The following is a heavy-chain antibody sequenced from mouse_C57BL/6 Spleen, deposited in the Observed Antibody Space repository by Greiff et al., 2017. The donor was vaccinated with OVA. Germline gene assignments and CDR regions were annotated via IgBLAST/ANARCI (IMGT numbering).Heavy chain of an antibody. V-gene: IGHV1-80*01. Sequence: VKLQESGAELVKPGASVKISCKASGYAFSSYWMNWVKQRPGKGLEWIGQIYPGDGDTNYNGKFKGKATLTADKSSSTAYMQLSSLTSEDSAVYFCARGLSTVVAGDYWGQGTTLTVSS. J-gene: IGHJ2*01. CDR3: ARGLSTVVAGDY. CDR2: IYPGDGDT. D-gene: IGHD1-1*01. CDR1: GYAFSSYW.